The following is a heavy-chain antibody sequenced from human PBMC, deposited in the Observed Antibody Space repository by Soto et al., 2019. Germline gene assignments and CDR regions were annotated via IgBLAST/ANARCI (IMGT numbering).Heavy chain of an antibody. CDR1: GYTFTSYD. CDR2: MNPNSGNT. CDR3: ASLPRGYSSGWFLGGEDY. J-gene: IGHJ4*02. Sequence: QVQLVQSGAEVKKPGASVKVSCKASGYTFTSYDINWVRQATGQGLEWMGWMNPNSGNTGYAQKFQGRVTMTRNTSISTAYGDLSSLRCEDTAVYYCASLPRGYSSGWFLGGEDYCGQGTLVTVSS. D-gene: IGHD6-19*01. V-gene: IGHV1-8*01.